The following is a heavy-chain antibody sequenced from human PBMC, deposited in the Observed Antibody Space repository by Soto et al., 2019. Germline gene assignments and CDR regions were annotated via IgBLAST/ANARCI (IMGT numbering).Heavy chain of an antibody. J-gene: IGHJ2*01. CDR2: INAGNGNT. CDR3: AREYGYYDNSGWADYWYLDL. V-gene: IGHV1-3*01. Sequence: QVQLVQSGAEVKKPGASVKISCKASGYSFTSYVMHWVRQAPGQSLEKMGWINAGNGNTKFSQKFQDRVAITRDTSASTVYLELSSLTSDDTAVYFCAREYGYYDNSGWADYWYLDLWGRGTLVTVSS. CDR1: GYSFTSYV. D-gene: IGHD3-22*01.